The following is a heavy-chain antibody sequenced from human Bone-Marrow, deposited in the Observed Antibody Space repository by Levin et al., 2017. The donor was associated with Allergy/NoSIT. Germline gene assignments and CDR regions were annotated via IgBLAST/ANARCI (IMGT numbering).Heavy chain of an antibody. CDR1: GDSFSSYF. J-gene: IGHJ4*02. Sequence: SQTLSLTCTVSGDSFSSYFWTWIRQPAGKGLEWIGHIYPTGSANYNPSLKSRGSMSVDMSKNQFSLKLTSVTAADTAVYYCARGTYYDFRSGSVTFDHWGQGTLVTVSS. D-gene: IGHD3-3*01. CDR3: ARGTYYDFRSGSVTFDH. CDR2: IYPTGSA. V-gene: IGHV4-4*07.